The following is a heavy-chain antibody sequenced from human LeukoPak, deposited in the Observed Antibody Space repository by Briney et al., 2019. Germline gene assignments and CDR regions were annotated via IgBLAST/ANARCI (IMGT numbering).Heavy chain of an antibody. CDR3: AKLPGRAADY. CDR1: GFTFTSYS. CDR2: ISDSGGGT. Sequence: GGSLRLSCAASGFTFTSYSMNWVRQAPGKGLEWVSGISDSGGGTYYADSVKGRFTISRDNSKNTLYLQMNSLRAEDTAVYYCAKLPGRAADYWGQGTLVTVSS. V-gene: IGHV3-23*01. J-gene: IGHJ4*02.